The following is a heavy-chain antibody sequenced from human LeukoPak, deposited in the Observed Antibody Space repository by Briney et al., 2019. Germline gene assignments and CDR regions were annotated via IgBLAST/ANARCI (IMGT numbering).Heavy chain of an antibody. CDR3: VRKNRDFNAAFDI. D-gene: IGHD1-14*01. Sequence: PGGSLRLSCAASGFTVSNNYMSGVRQAPGKGLEWVSISYSDSNTNYADSVKGRFTISRDASQNTLSLQMNGLRAEDTAVYYCVRKNRDFNAAFDIWGQGTVVTVSS. J-gene: IGHJ3*02. V-gene: IGHV3-53*01. CDR1: GFTVSNNY. CDR2: SYSDSNT.